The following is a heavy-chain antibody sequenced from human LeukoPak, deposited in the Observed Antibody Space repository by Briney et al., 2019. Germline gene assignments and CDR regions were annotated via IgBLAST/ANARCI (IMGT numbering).Heavy chain of an antibody. CDR3: ARGLGSGRHAFDI. J-gene: IGHJ3*02. V-gene: IGHV4-59*01. D-gene: IGHD3-10*01. CDR2: IYYTGST. CDR1: SGSIGSYY. Sequence: SETLSLTCTVSSGSIGSYYWSWIRQPPGKGLEWIGYIYYTGSTDYNPSLKSRVTILVDRSKNQFSLKLSSLTAADTAVYYCARGLGSGRHAFDIWGQGTMVTVSS.